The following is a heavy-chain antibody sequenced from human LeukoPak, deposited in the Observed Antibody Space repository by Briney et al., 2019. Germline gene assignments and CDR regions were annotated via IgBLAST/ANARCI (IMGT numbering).Heavy chain of an antibody. D-gene: IGHD6-6*01. V-gene: IGHV3-53*01. CDR1: GFTVGSNY. CDR3: ARDWYSSSSPNYYYGMDV. J-gene: IGHJ6*02. CDR2: IYSGGST. Sequence: PGGSLRLSCAASGFTVGSNYMSWVRQAPGKGLEWVSVIYSGGSTYYADSVKGRFTISRDNSKNTLYLQMNSLRAEDTAVYYCARDWYSSSSPNYYYGMDVWGQGTTVTVSS.